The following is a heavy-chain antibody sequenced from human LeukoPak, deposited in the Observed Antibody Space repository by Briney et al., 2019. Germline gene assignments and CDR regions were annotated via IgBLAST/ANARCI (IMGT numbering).Heavy chain of an antibody. Sequence: SGGSLRLSCAASGFTFSSYAMHWVRQAPGKGLEWVAVISYDGSNKYYADSVKGRFTISRDNSKNTLYLQMNSLRAEDTAVYYCASLYQGAFDIWGQGTMVTVSS. V-gene: IGHV3-30-3*02. CDR2: ISYDGSNK. D-gene: IGHD3-16*01. J-gene: IGHJ3*02. CDR3: ASLYQGAFDI. CDR1: GFTFSSYA.